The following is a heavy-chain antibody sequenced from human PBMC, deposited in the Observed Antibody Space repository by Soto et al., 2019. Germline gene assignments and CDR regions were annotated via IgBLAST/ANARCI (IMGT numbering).Heavy chain of an antibody. CDR3: ARASSGEVQDAFDI. CDR2: INHSGST. D-gene: IGHD6-19*01. CDR1: GGCFSGYY. Sequence: SETLSLTCAVYGGCFSGYYWSWIRQPPGKGLEWIGEINHSGSTNYNPSLKSRVTISVDTSKNQFSLKLSSVTAADTAVYYCARASSGEVQDAFDIWGQGTMVTVSS. V-gene: IGHV4-34*01. J-gene: IGHJ3*02.